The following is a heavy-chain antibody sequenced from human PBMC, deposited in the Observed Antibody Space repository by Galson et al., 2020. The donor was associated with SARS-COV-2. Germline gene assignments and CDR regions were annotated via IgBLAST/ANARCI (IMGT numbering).Heavy chain of an antibody. J-gene: IGHJ3*02. CDR2: IGTVGDT. CDR3: ARGYDVSTGRSGAFDI. Sequence: GESLKISCAASGFIFSNFDMHWVRRITGKGLEWVSAIGTVGDTYYSASVKGRFTVSRENDKNSLYLQMDSLRAGDTAVYYCARGYDVSTGRSGAFDIWGQGTMVTVSS. D-gene: IGHD3-9*01. V-gene: IGHV3-13*01. CDR1: GFIFSNFD.